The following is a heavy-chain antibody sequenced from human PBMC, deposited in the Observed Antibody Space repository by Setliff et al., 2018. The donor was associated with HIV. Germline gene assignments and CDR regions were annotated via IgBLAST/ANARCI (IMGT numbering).Heavy chain of an antibody. CDR3: VMSMTTYPVSRAFDI. V-gene: IGHV1-69*13. CDR2: IIPIFGTT. Sequence: SVKVSCKASGGTFSSYTISWVRQAPGQGLEWMGGIIPIFGTTNYAQKFQGRVTITADESTSTAYMELSSLRSEDTAVYYCVMSMTTYPVSRAFDIWGQGTMVTVSS. D-gene: IGHD4-4*01. CDR1: GGTFSSYT. J-gene: IGHJ3*02.